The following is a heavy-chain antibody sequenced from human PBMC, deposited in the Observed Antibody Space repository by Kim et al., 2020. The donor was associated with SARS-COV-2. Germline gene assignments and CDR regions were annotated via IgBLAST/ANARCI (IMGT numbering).Heavy chain of an antibody. CDR3: AIDPYSSGWSRNY. Sequence: YAQKFQGRVTITADESTSTAYMELSSLRSEDTAVYYCAIDPYSSGWSRNYWGQGTLVTVSS. D-gene: IGHD6-19*01. V-gene: IGHV1-69*01. J-gene: IGHJ4*02.